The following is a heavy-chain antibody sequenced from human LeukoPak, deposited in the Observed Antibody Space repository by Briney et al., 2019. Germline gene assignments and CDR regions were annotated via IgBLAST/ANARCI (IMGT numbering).Heavy chain of an antibody. V-gene: IGHV1-3*04. J-gene: IGHJ6*02. Sequence: ASVKVSCKTSGYIFTDYDIHWVRQAPGQRLEWMGWINTGNGDTKYSQKFQGRVTITRDTFASTAYMELSGLTSEDTAVYYCASPMTTVLGYYYYGMDVWGQGTTVTVSS. CDR1: GYIFTDYD. CDR3: ASPMTTVLGYYYYGMDV. D-gene: IGHD4-17*01. CDR2: INTGNGDT.